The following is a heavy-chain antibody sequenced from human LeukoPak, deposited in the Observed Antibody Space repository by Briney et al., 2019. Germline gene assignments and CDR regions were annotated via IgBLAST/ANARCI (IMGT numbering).Heavy chain of an antibody. CDR2: MNPNSGNT. CDR1: GYTFTSYD. D-gene: IGHD6-19*01. V-gene: IGHV1-8*01. J-gene: IGHJ5*02. CDR3: ARYSSGWYTNWFDP. Sequence: ASVKVSCKASGYTFTSYDINWVRQATGQGLEWMGRMNPNSGNTGYAQKFQGRVTMTRNTSISTAYMELSSLRSEDTAVYYCARYSSGWYTNWFDPWGQGTLVTVSS.